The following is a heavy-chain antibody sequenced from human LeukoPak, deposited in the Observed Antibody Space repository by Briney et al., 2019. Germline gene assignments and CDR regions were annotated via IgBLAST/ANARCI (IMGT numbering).Heavy chain of an antibody. D-gene: IGHD3-3*01. CDR3: ASILGDFWSGYVRN. Sequence: PSETLSLTCTVSGGSISSGGYYWSWIRQPPGKGLEWIGYIYHSGSTYYNPSLKSRVTISVDRSKNQFSLKLSSVTAADTAVYYCASILGDFWSGYVRNWGQGTLVTVSS. CDR2: IYHSGST. J-gene: IGHJ4*02. V-gene: IGHV4-30-2*01. CDR1: GGSISSGGYY.